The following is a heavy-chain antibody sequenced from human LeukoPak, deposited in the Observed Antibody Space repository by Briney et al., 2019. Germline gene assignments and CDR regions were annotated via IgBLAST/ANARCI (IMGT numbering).Heavy chain of an antibody. D-gene: IGHD1-26*01. CDR1: GYTFTSYG. CDR3: ARDSGSYEAYYFDY. Sequence: ASVKVSCKASGYTFTSYGISWVRQAPGQGLEWMGWISAYNGNTNYAQKLQGRVTMTTDTSTSTAYMELRSLRSDDTAVYYCARDSGSYEAYYFDYWGQGTLVSDSS. J-gene: IGHJ4*02. V-gene: IGHV1-18*01. CDR2: ISAYNGNT.